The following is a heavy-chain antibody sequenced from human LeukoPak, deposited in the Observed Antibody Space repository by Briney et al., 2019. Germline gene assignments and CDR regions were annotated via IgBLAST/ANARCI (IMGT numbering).Heavy chain of an antibody. CDR1: GGSSSGYY. V-gene: IGHV4-34*01. CDR3: ARGAPSDSSGYRDPSFDY. CDR2: INHSGGA. J-gene: IGHJ4*02. Sequence: PSETLSPTCAVYGGSSSGYYWSWIRQPPGKGLEWIGEINHSGGANYNPSLQSRVTISVDMSKNQFSLKLTSVTAADTAVYYCARGAPSDSSGYRDPSFDYWGQGTLVTVSS. D-gene: IGHD3-22*01.